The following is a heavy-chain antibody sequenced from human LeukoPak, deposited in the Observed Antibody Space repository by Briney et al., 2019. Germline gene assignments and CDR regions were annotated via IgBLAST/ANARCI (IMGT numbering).Heavy chain of an antibody. CDR1: GFTFSSYW. D-gene: IGHD6-13*01. CDR3: VSQIAAAGNLDY. Sequence: GGSLRLSCAASGFTFSSYWMHWVRQAPGKGLEWVSSISSSSSYIYYADSVKGRFTISRDNAKNSLYLQMNSLRAEDTAVYYCVSQIAAAGNLDYWGQGTLVTVSS. CDR2: ISSSSSYI. V-gene: IGHV3-21*01. J-gene: IGHJ4*02.